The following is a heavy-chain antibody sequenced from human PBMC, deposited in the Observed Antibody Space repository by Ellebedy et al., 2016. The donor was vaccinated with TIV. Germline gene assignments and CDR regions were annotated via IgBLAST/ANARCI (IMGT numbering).Heavy chain of an antibody. CDR2: INEHVSET. Sequence: PGGSLRLSCAASGFTFSEYWMSWVRQAPGQGLEWVANINEHVSETSYVDSVKGRFTISRDNAKNSLFLQIISLRAEDTAVYYWARAGGPGTADYWGQGTLVTVSS. V-gene: IGHV3-7*03. CDR1: GFTFSEYW. CDR3: ARAGGPGTADY. J-gene: IGHJ4*02. D-gene: IGHD1-1*01.